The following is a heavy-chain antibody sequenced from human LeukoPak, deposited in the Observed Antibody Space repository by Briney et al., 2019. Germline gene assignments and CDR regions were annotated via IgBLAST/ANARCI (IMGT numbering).Heavy chain of an antibody. D-gene: IGHD5-18*01. Sequence: SETLSLTCTVSGYSISSGYYWSWIRQPPGKGLEWIGEINHSGSTNYNPSLKSRVTISVDTSKNQFSLKLSSVTAADTAVYYCARGLYGYLVRDYYYYMDVWGKGTTVTISS. CDR1: GYSISSGYY. V-gene: IGHV4-38-2*02. CDR2: INHSGST. J-gene: IGHJ6*03. CDR3: ARGLYGYLVRDYYYYMDV.